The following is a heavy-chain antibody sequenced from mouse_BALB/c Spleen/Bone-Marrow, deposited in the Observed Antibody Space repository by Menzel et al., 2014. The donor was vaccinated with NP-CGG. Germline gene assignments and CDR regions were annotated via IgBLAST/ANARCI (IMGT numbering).Heavy chain of an antibody. Sequence: EVQVVESGGGLVKPGGSLKLSCAASGFTFSSYTMSWVRQTPEKRLEWVATITSGGSYTYYPDSVKGRFTISRDNAKNTLYLQVSSLKSEDTAMYYCTRDNGPFDYWGQGTTLTVSS. CDR2: ITSGGSYT. J-gene: IGHJ2*01. CDR3: TRDNGPFDY. V-gene: IGHV5-6-4*01. CDR1: GFTFSSYT. D-gene: IGHD1-2*01.